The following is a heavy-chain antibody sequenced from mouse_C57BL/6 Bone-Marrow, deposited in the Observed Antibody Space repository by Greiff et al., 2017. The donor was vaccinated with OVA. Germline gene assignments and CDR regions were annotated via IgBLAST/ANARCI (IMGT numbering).Heavy chain of an antibody. J-gene: IGHJ4*01. CDR2: ISDGGSYT. Sequence: EVKLMESGGGLVKPGGSLKLSCAASGFTFSSYAMSWVRQTPEKRLEWVATISDGGSYTYYPDNVKGRFTISRDNAKNNLYLQMSHLKSEDTAMXYCASLWLRRGRYYAMDYWGQGTSVTVSS. CDR3: ASLWLRRGRYYAMDY. V-gene: IGHV5-4*03. CDR1: GFTFSSYA. D-gene: IGHD2-2*01.